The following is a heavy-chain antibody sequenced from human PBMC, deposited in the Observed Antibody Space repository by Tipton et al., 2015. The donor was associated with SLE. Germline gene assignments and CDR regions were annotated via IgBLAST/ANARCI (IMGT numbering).Heavy chain of an antibody. CDR1: GFSFSSCW. CDR3: ARTTSDWGFDY. D-gene: IGHD7-27*01. V-gene: IGHV3-7*01. J-gene: IGHJ4*02. Sequence: SLRLSCAASGFSFSSCWMNWVRQAPGKGLEWVANIKQDGSGKYYVDSVKSRFTISRDNAKNSLYLQMNSLSAEDTAVYYCARTTSDWGFDYWGQGTLVTVSS. CDR2: IKQDGSGK.